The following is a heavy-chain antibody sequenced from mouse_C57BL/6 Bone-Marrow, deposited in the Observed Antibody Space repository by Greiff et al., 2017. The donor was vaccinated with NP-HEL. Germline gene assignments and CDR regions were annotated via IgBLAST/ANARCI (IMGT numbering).Heavy chain of an antibody. CDR3: ANYYGSSWFAY. CDR1: GYTFTSYG. CDR2: IYPRSGNT. V-gene: IGHV1-81*01. Sequence: VKLMESGAELARPGASVKLSCKASGYTFTSYGISWVKQRTGQGLEWIGEIYPRSGNTYYNEKFKGKATLTADKSSSTAYMELRSLTSEDSAVYFCANYYGSSWFAYWGQGTLVTVSA. J-gene: IGHJ3*01. D-gene: IGHD1-1*01.